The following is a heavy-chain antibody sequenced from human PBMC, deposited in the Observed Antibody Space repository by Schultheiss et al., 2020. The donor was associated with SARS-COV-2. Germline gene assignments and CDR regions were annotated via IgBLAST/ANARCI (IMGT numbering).Heavy chain of an antibody. D-gene: IGHD3-10*01. CDR3: ARAAYGLGSSIYYGLDV. J-gene: IGHJ6*02. V-gene: IGHV3-48*03. CDR1: GFTFSNYE. CDR2: ISSGGSTI. Sequence: GGSLRLSCAASGFTFSNYEMNWVRQAPGKGLEWVSYISSGGSTIYYADSVKGRFTISRDNARNSLYLQMSSLRAEDTAVYYCARAAYGLGSSIYYGLDVWGQGTTVTVSS.